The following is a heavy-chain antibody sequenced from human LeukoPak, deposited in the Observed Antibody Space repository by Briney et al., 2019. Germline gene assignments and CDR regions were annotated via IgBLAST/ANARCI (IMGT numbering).Heavy chain of an antibody. CDR1: GFTFSSYW. J-gene: IGHJ6*04. V-gene: IGHV3-7*01. CDR2: IKQGGSGK. Sequence: RGSLRLSCAASGFTFSSYWMSWGRQAPGERLEWVANIKQGGSGKYNVDSVKGRFTISRDNAKNSLYLQMNSLRAEDTAVYYCARTPWDFWSNSMDVWGKGTTVTVSS. CDR3: ARTPWDFWSNSMDV. D-gene: IGHD3-3*01.